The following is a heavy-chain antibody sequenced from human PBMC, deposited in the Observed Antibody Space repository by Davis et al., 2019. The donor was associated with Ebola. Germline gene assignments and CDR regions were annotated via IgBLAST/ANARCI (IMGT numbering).Heavy chain of an antibody. V-gene: IGHV3-43*02. CDR3: AKTSTALYYYYGMDV. D-gene: IGHD5-18*01. Sequence: GESLKISCAASGFTFDDYAMHWVRQAPGKGLEWVSLISGDGGSTYYADSVKGRFTISRDNSKNSLHLQMNSLRTEDTALYYCAKTSTALYYYYGMDVWGQGTTVTVSS. J-gene: IGHJ6*02. CDR2: ISGDGGST. CDR1: GFTFDDYA.